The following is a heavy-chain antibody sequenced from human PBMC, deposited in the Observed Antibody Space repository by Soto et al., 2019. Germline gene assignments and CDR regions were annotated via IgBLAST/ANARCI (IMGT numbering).Heavy chain of an antibody. V-gene: IGHV6-1*01. J-gene: IGHJ5*02. CDR3: ARGAYSSSSAFWFDP. Sequence: QTLSLTCAICGYSVSSNSAAWNLIRQSPSRGLEWLGRTYYRSKWYNDYAVSVKSRITINPDTSKNQFSLQLNSVTPEDTAVYYCARGAYSSSSAFWFDPWGQGTLVTVSS. CDR1: GYSVSSNSAA. D-gene: IGHD6-6*01. CDR2: TYYRSKWYN.